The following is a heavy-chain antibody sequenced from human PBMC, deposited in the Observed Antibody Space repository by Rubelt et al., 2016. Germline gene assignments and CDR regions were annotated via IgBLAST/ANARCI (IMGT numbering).Heavy chain of an antibody. D-gene: IGHD3-16*01. J-gene: IGHJ4*02. V-gene: IGHV3-7*01. CDR2: IKRDGSEK. Sequence: GKGLEWVANIKRDGSEKNYADSVRGRFTVSRDNAKKSLYLQMNSLGTEDTAVYYCARGSFWGRTYYFGNWGQGTLVTVSS. CDR3: ARGSFWGRTYYFGN.